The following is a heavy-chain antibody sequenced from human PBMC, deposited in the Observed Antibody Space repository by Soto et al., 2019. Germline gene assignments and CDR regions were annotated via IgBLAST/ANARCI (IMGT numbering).Heavy chain of an antibody. Sequence: PGESLKISCKGSGYSFTSYWIGWVRQMPGKGLEWMGFIYPGDSDTRYSPSFQGQVTISADKSVSTAYLRWSSLQASDSAMYFCARLEDSTTHYYYYGMDVWGQGTTVTVSS. CDR1: GYSFTSYW. V-gene: IGHV5-51*01. CDR3: ARLEDSTTHYYYYGMDV. CDR2: IYPGDSDT. J-gene: IGHJ6*02.